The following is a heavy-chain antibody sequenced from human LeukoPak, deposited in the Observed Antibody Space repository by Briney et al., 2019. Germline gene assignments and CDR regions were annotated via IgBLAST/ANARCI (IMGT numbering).Heavy chain of an antibody. D-gene: IGHD3-10*01. CDR3: ARATGVGNTQLLWFGDPSHGDAFDI. V-gene: IGHV3-48*03. CDR2: ISSSGSTI. J-gene: IGHJ3*02. Sequence: GGSLRLSCAASGFTFSSYEMNWVRQAPGKGLEWVSYISSSGSTIYYADSVRGRFTISRDNAKKSLYLQMNSLRAEDTAVYYCARATGVGNTQLLWFGDPSHGDAFDIWGQGTMVTVSS. CDR1: GFTFSSYE.